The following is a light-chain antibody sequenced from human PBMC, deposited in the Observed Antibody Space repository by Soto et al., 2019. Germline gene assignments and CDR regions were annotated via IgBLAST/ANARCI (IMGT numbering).Light chain of an antibody. J-gene: IGLJ1*01. CDR3: GSWDSSLSAYV. CDR1: NSNIGNSY. CDR2: DDN. V-gene: IGLV1-51*01. Sequence: QSVLTQPPSVSAAPGQKVTISCSGGNSNIGNSYVSWYQQLPGTVPKLLIYDDNKRPSGIPDRFSGSKSGTSATLGITGFQTGDEADYYCGSWDSSLSAYVFGTGTKLTVL.